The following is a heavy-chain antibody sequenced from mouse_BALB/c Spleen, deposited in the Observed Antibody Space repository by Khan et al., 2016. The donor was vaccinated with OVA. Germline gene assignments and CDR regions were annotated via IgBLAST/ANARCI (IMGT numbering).Heavy chain of an antibody. J-gene: IGHJ2*01. CDR2: INPSSGYT. Sequence: QVQLKQSGAELARPGASVKMSCKASGYTFTNYTMHWVKQRPGQGLEWIGYINPSSGYTKYNQKFKDKATLTADKSSSTAYMQLCSLTSEDSAVYYCARTHERWGQGTTLTVSS. CDR3: ARTHER. V-gene: IGHV1-4*01. CDR1: GYTFTNYT.